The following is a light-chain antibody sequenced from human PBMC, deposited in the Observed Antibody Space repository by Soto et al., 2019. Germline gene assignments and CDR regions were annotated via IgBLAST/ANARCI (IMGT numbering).Light chain of an antibody. V-gene: IGKV1-12*02. CDR3: QLANHIPWWT. CDR2: AAA. CDR1: EAIRSW. J-gene: IGKJ1*01. Sequence: EIQLTQSPSSLSASVGDSVTITCRASEAIRSWFGWYQQKPGEAPKLLISAAASLQSGVPSCFSGIGFGTHFTLTVTDLQTEDFATYDCQLANHIPWWTFGHDTKV.